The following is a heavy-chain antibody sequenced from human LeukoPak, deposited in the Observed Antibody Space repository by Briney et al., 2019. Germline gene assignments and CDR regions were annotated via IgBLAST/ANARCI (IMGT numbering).Heavy chain of an antibody. V-gene: IGHV3-30*02. CDR3: ARVVGAAFDI. Sequence: GGSLRLSCAASGFTFSSYGMHWVRQAPGKGLEWVAFIRYDGSKKYYADSVKGRFTISRDNAKNTLYLQMNSLRAEDTAVYYCARVVGAAFDIWGQGTMVTVSS. D-gene: IGHD1-26*01. CDR1: GFTFSSYG. J-gene: IGHJ3*02. CDR2: IRYDGSKK.